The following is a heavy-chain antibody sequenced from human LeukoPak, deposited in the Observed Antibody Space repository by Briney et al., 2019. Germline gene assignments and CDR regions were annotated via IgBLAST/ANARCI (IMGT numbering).Heavy chain of an antibody. CDR2: INPNSGGT. J-gene: IGHJ4*02. Sequence: ASVKVSCKASGYTFTGYYMHWVRQAPGQGLEWMGWINPNSGGTNYAQKFQGRVTMTRDTSISTAYMELSRLRSDDTAVYYCAREGLSSGYYLGIDYWGQGTLVTVSS. CDR3: AREGLSSGYYLGIDY. D-gene: IGHD3-22*01. V-gene: IGHV1-2*02. CDR1: GYTFTGYY.